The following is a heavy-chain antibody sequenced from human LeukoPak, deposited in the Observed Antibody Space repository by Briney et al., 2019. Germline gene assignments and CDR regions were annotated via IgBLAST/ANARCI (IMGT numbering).Heavy chain of an antibody. V-gene: IGHV3-33*08. Sequence: LSLTCTVSGGSISSYYWSWIRQAPGKGLEWVAVIGFDGNNKYYADSVKGRFTISRDDSNNTLYLQMNSLRAEDTALYYCARGSYGSGNCYNVVYWGQGTLVTVSS. J-gene: IGHJ4*02. CDR2: IGFDGNNK. D-gene: IGHD3-10*01. CDR3: ARGSYGSGNCYNVVY. CDR1: GGSISSYY.